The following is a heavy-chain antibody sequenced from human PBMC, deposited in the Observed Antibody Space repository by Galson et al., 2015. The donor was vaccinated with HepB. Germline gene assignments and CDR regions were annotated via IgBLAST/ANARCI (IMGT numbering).Heavy chain of an antibody. CDR3: ARSYCSSTSCYRDYYGMDV. V-gene: IGHV5-51*01. CDR1: GYSFTSYW. CDR2: IYPGDSDT. D-gene: IGHD2-2*02. J-gene: IGHJ6*02. Sequence: QSGAEVKKPGESLKISCKGSGYSFTSYWIGWVRQMPGKGLEWMGIIYPGDSDTRYSPSFQGQVTISADKSISTAYLQWSSLKASDTAMYYCARSYCSSTSCYRDYYGMDVWGQGTTVTVSS.